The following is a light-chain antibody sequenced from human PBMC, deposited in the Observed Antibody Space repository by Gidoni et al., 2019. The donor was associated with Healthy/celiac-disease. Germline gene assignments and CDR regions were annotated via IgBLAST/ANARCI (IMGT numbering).Light chain of an antibody. CDR3: QQRSNWPIT. J-gene: IGKJ5*01. CDR2: DAS. CDR1: QSVSSY. Sequence: EIVMTQSPATLSLSPGDRATLPCRASQSVSSYLAWYQQKPGQAPRLLIYDASNRATGIPARFSGSGSGTEFTLTISSLEPEDFAIYYCQQRSNWPITCGQGTRLEIK. V-gene: IGKV3-11*01.